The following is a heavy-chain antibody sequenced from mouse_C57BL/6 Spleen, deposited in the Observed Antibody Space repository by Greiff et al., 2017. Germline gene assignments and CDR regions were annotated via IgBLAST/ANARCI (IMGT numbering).Heavy chain of an antibody. Sequence: VQLQQPGAELVRPGSSVKLSCKASGYTFTSYWMDWVKQRPGQGLEWIGNIYPSDSETHYNQKFKDKATLTVDKSSSTAYMQLSSLTSEDSAVYYCARWGGYYIYWGQGTTLTVSS. CDR2: IYPSDSET. D-gene: IGHD2-3*01. V-gene: IGHV1-61*01. J-gene: IGHJ2*01. CDR3: ARWGGYYIY. CDR1: GYTFTSYW.